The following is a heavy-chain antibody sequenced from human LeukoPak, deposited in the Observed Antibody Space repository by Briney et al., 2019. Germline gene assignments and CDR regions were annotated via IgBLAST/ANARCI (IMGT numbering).Heavy chain of an antibody. CDR1: GFPFSSYS. D-gene: IGHD6-13*01. CDR3: ARAPGYRSFLDY. V-gene: IGHV3-21*01. J-gene: IGHJ4*02. CDR2: ISSSSTYI. Sequence: PGGSLRLSCAASGFPFSSYSMNWVRQAPGKGLEWVSSISSSSTYIYYADSVKGRFTISRDNAKNSLYLQMNSLRAEDTAVYYCARAPGYRSFLDYWGQGTLVIVSS.